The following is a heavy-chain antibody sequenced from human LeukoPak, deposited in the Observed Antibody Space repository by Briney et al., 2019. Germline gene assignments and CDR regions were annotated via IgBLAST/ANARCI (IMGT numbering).Heavy chain of an antibody. J-gene: IGHJ3*02. CDR1: GFTFSSYA. Sequence: PGGSLRLSCAASGFTFSSYAMHWVRQAPGKGLEWVAVISYDGSNKYYADSVKGRFTISRDNSKNTLYLQMNSLRAEDTAVYYCARPYYYDSSGYLPDAFDIWGQGTMVTVSS. CDR3: ARPYYYDSSGYLPDAFDI. D-gene: IGHD3-22*01. CDR2: ISYDGSNK. V-gene: IGHV3-30*04.